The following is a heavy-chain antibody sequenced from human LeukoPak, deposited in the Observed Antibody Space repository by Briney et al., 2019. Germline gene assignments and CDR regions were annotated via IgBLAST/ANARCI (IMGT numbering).Heavy chain of an antibody. V-gene: IGHV4-31*11. Sequence: SETLSLTCAVYGGSFSGYYWSWVRQHPGKGLEWIGYIYYSGSTYYNPSLKSRVTISVDTSKNQFSLKLSSVTAADTAVYYCARGDYGDADFAFDIWGQGTMVTVSS. CDR1: GGSFSGYY. J-gene: IGHJ3*02. D-gene: IGHD4-17*01. CDR2: IYYSGST. CDR3: ARGDYGDADFAFDI.